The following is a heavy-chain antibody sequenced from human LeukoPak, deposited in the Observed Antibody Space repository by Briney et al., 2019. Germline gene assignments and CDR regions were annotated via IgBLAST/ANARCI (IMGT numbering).Heavy chain of an antibody. Sequence: PSQTLSLTCAISEDSVSSNTAAWHWVRQSPSRGLEWLGRTYYRSKWYYDYATSVSSRIAINPDTSKNLFSLQLNSVTPEDTAVYYCARDPGYYYAMDVWGQGTTVTVSS. J-gene: IGHJ6*02. D-gene: IGHD2-15*01. V-gene: IGHV6-1*01. CDR1: EDSVSSNTAA. CDR2: TYYRSKWYY. CDR3: ARDPGYYYAMDV.